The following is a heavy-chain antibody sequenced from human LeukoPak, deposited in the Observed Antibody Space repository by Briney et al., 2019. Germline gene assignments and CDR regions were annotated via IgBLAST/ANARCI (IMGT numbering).Heavy chain of an antibody. CDR3: ARTNSGWYNY. J-gene: IGHJ4*02. Sequence: GGSLRLSCAASGFTVSSNYMSWVRQAPGKGLEWVSVIYSGGSTYYADSVKGRFTISRDNSKNTLCLQMNSLRAEDTAVYYCARTNSGWYNYWGQGTLVTVSS. CDR1: GFTVSSNY. V-gene: IGHV3-53*01. CDR2: IYSGGST. D-gene: IGHD6-19*01.